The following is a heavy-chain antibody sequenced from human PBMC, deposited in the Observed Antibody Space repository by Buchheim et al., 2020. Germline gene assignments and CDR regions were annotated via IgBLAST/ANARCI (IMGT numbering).Heavy chain of an antibody. Sequence: QVQLVESGGGVVQPGRSLRLSCAASGFTFSSYGMHWVRQAPGKGLEWVAVISYDGSNKYYADSVKGRFTISRANSKNTLYLQMNSLRAEDTAVYYCAKDYYGSGSYYWGYFDYWGQGTL. CDR3: AKDYYGSGSYYWGYFDY. D-gene: IGHD3-10*01. CDR1: GFTFSSYG. CDR2: ISYDGSNK. J-gene: IGHJ4*02. V-gene: IGHV3-30*18.